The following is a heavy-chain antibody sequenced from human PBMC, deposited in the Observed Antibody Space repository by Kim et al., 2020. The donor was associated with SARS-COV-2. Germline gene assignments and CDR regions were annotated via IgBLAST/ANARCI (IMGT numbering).Heavy chain of an antibody. CDR3: ARHDGDPMVHFDL. Sequence: SETLSLTCTVSGGSISSSSYYWGWIRQPPGKGLEWIGSIYYSGSTYYNPSLKSRVTISVDTSKNQFSLKLSSVTAADTAVYYCARHDGDPMVHFDLWGRGTLVTVSS. J-gene: IGHJ2*01. V-gene: IGHV4-39*01. CDR1: GGSISSSSYY. D-gene: IGHD4-17*01. CDR2: IYYSGST.